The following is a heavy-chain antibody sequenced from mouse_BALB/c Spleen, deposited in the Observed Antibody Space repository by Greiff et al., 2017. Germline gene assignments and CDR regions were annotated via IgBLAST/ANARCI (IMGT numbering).Heavy chain of an antibody. J-gene: IGHJ1*01. CDR1: GFTFSNYW. D-gene: IGHD2-14*01. CDR3: TRVYYRYDGYWYFDV. Sequence: EVKVEESGGGLVQPGGSMKLSCVASGFTFSNYWMNWVRQSPEKGLEWVAEIRLKSNNYATHYAESVKGRFTISRDDSKSSVYLQMNNLRAEDTGIYYCTRVYYRYDGYWYFDVWGAGTTVTVSS. CDR2: IRLKSNNYAT. V-gene: IGHV6-6*02.